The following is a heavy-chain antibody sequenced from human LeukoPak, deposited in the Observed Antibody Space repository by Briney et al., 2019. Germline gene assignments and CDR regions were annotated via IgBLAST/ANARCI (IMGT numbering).Heavy chain of an antibody. Sequence: SEILSLTCTVFGGSIDSHCWSWIRQPPGKGLEWIGYVYSSGSTNYNPSFKSRVTMSVDTSMNQFSLMLSYVTAADTAIYYCATYRRDNTYFLDYWGQGTLVTVFS. J-gene: IGHJ4*02. CDR1: GGSIDSHC. CDR3: ATYRRDNTYFLDY. CDR2: VYSSGST. V-gene: IGHV4-59*11. D-gene: IGHD2-2*02.